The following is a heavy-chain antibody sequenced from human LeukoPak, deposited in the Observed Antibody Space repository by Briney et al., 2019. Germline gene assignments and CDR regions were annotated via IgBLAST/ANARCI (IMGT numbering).Heavy chain of an antibody. CDR2: IYYSGST. V-gene: IGHV4-59*08. Sequence: SETLSLTCTVSGGSISSYYWSWIRQPPGKGLEWIGYIYYSGSTNYNPPLKSRVTISVDTSKNQFSLKLSSVTAADTAVYYCARHLRGEGFDYWDQGTLVTVSS. D-gene: IGHD3-16*01. CDR1: GGSISSYY. J-gene: IGHJ4*02. CDR3: ARHLRGEGFDY.